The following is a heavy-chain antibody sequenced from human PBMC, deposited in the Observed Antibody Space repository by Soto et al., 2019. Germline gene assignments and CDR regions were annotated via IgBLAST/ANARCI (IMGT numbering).Heavy chain of an antibody. D-gene: IGHD2-2*01. CDR3: ARQAGGYCSITSCQIDP. CDR2: IYYSGST. V-gene: IGHV4-59*08. J-gene: IGHJ5*02. CDR1: GGSISSYY. Sequence: ASETLSLTCPVAGGSISSYYWSWIRQTPGKGLEWIGYIYYSGSTNYNPSLKSRVTISVDTSKNQFSLKLSSVTAADTAVYYCARQAGGYCSITSCQIDPWGQGTLVTVS.